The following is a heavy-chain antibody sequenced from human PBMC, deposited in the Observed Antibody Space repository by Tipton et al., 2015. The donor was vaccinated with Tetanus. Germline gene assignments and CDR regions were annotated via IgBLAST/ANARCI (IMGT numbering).Heavy chain of an antibody. CDR3: ATREDTALVIAESDAPDI. CDR1: GYTLTYRY. J-gene: IGHJ3*02. Sequence: QVQLVQSGAEVKKTGSSVKISCKASGYTLTYRYLHWVRRAPGQALEWMGWITPFNNNTNYAQKFQDRVSFSSDRSMSTAYMEVSSLRSADTAMYYCATREDTALVIAESDAPDIWGQGTMVTVSS. V-gene: IGHV1-45*02. D-gene: IGHD5-18*01. CDR2: ITPFNNNT.